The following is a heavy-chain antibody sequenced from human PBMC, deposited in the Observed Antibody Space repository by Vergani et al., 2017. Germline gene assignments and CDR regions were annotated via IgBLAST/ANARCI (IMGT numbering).Heavy chain of an antibody. CDR2: TRPHEDGA. D-gene: IGHD1-7*01. CDR3: GKTQGTVVGTWWFDP. J-gene: IGHJ5*02. Sequence: QVQLVESGGGVVQPGGSMRLSCSASGLTLSSYGVHWVRQAPGRGLESVTFTRPHEDGAFYSASVRGRFTVSRDNSKNNLYLEMNRLNVDDTAIYYCGKTQGTVVGTWWFDPWGQGTPVTVSS. V-gene: IGHV3-30*02. CDR1: GLTLSSYG.